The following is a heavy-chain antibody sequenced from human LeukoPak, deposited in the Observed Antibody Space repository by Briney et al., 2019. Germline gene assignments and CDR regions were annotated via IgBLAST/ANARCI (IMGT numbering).Heavy chain of an antibody. Sequence: GEPLMISCKGSGYSFTSYWIGWVRQMPGKGLEWMGTIYPGDSDTRYSPSFQGQGTITADKSISTAYLQWGSLKASDTAMYYCARPRGSWPPTEFDYWGQGTLVTVSS. CDR1: GYSFTSYW. D-gene: IGHD6-13*01. V-gene: IGHV5-51*01. CDR3: ARPRGSWPPTEFDY. CDR2: IYPGDSDT. J-gene: IGHJ4*02.